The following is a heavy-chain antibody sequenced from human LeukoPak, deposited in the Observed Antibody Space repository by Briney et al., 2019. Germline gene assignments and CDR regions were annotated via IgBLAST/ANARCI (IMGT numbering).Heavy chain of an antibody. CDR3: VKDAQYSSSWYRSVIHAFDI. D-gene: IGHD6-13*01. CDR2: ISRNGGTT. CDR1: GFTFSSYD. V-gene: IGHV3-64D*09. Sequence: PGGSLRLSCSASGFTFSSYDMHWVRQAPGKGLEFVSAISRNGGTTYYADSVKGRFIISRDNSKNTLYLQMSSLRAEDTAVYYCVKDAQYSSSWYRSVIHAFDIWGQGTMVTVSS. J-gene: IGHJ3*02.